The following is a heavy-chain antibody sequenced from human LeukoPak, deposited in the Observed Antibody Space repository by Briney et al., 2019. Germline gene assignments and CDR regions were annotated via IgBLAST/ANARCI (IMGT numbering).Heavy chain of an antibody. D-gene: IGHD3-10*01. J-gene: IGHJ3*02. CDR1: GGSISSYY. CDR2: IYYSGST. V-gene: IGHV4-59*01. Sequence: SETLSLTCTVSGGSISSYYWSWIRQPPGKGLEWIGYIYYSGSTNYNPSLKSRVTISVDTSKNQFSLKLSSVTAADTAVYYCARATYYYGSGSLPYDAFDIWGQGTMVTASS. CDR3: ARATYYYGSGSLPYDAFDI.